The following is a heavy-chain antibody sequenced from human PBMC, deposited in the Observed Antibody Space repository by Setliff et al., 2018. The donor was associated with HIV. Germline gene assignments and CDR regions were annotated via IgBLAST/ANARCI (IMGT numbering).Heavy chain of an antibody. D-gene: IGHD3-3*01. Sequence: ASVKVSCKASGYTFTGYYTHWVRQTPGHGLEWMGWIHPKTGGTDYAQKFQGRVTMTRDTSISTAYMELSRLRYDDTAVYYCARRRDFWNGYYDFDSWGQGTLVTVSS. J-gene: IGHJ4*02. CDR3: ARRRDFWNGYYDFDS. CDR1: GYTFTGYY. V-gene: IGHV1-2*02. CDR2: IHPKTGGT.